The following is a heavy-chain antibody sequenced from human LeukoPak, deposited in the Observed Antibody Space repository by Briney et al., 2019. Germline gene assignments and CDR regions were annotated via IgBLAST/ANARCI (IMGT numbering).Heavy chain of an antibody. D-gene: IGHD3-10*02. J-gene: IGHJ6*04. V-gene: IGHV3-48*01. CDR3: AELGITMIGGV. Sequence: GGSLRLSCAASGFTFSSYSMNWVRQAPGKGLEWVSYISSSSSTIYYADSVKGRFTISRDNAKNSLYLQMNSLRAEDTAVYYCAELGITMIGGVWGKGNPGHRLL. CDR1: GFTFSSYS. CDR2: ISSSSSTI.